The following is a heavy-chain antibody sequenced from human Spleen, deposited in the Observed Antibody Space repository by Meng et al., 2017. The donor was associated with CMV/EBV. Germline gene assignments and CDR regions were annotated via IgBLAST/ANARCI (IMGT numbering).Heavy chain of an antibody. CDR3: ARDMIVSGAFDY. CDR1: GGSISSGDYY. V-gene: IGHV4-30-4*08. CDR2: IYYSGST. J-gene: IGHJ4*02. Sequence: GHLQESGPGLVKPSQTLSLTCTVSGGSISSGDYYWSWIRQPPGKGLEWIGYIYYSGSTYYNPSLKSRVTISVDTSKNQFSLKLSSVTAADTAVYYCARDMIVSGAFDYWGQGTLVTVSS. D-gene: IGHD3-22*01.